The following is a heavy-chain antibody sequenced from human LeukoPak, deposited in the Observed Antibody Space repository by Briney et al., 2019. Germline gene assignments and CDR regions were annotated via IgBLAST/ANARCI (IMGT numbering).Heavy chain of an antibody. V-gene: IGHV4-59*01. CDR1: GGSISSYY. Sequence: SETLSLTCTVSGGSISSYYWSWIRQPPGKGLEWIGYIYYSGSTNYNPSLKSRVTISVDTSKNQSSLKLSSVTAADTAVYYCARRNRDTGSGYYYYGMDVWGQGTTVTVSS. CDR2: IYYSGST. J-gene: IGHJ6*02. CDR3: ARRNRDTGSGYYYYGMDV. D-gene: IGHD5-18*01.